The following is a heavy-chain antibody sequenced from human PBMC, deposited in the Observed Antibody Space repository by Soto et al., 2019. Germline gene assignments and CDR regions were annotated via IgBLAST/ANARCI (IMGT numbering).Heavy chain of an antibody. CDR1: GGSISRGDSY. CDR3: ASISRLHYPGYFDF. Sequence: ASETLSLTCTVSGGSISRGDSYWSWIRQHPGGGLEWIGYIYSSGSTSYNPSLRSRVAISVDTSDNQFSLNLNSVTAADTAVYYCASISRLHYPGYFDFRRRGILVTVSS. CDR2: IYSSGST. J-gene: IGHJ4*02. V-gene: IGHV4-31*03. D-gene: IGHD6-6*01.